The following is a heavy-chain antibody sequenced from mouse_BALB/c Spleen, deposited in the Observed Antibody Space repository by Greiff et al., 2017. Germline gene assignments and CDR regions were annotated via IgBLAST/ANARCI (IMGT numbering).Heavy chain of an antibody. CDR3: ARGGSSGAWFAY. J-gene: IGHJ3*01. CDR1: GYAFSSYW. Sequence: QVQLQQSGAELVRPGSSVKISCKASGYAFSSYWMNWVKQRPGQGLEWIGQIYPGDGDTNYNGKFKGKATLTADKSSSTAYMQLSSLTSEDSAVYFCARGGSSGAWFAYWGQGTLVTVSA. CDR2: IYPGDGDT. V-gene: IGHV1-80*01. D-gene: IGHD1-1*01.